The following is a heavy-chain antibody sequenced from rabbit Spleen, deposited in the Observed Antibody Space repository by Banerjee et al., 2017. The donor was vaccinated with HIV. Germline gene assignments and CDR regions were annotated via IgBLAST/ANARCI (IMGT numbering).Heavy chain of an antibody. J-gene: IGHJ2*01. V-gene: IGHV1S40*01. CDR1: GFSFSYSDY. CDR3: ARNYVNAFDP. Sequence: QSLEESGGDLVKPGASLTLTCTASGFSFSYSDYMCWVRQAPGKGLEWIACIYGGANGVTSYYASWAKGRFTISKTSSTTVTLQMTILTAADTATYFCARNYVNAFDPWGQGTLVTVS. CDR2: IYGGANGVTS. D-gene: IGHD1-1*01.